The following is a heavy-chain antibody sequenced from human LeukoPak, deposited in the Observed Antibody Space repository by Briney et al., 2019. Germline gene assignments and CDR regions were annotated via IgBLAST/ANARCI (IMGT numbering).Heavy chain of an antibody. Sequence: GRSLRLSCAASGFTFSSYGMHWVRQAPGKGLEWVAVIWYDGSNKYYADSVKGRFTISRDNSKNTLYLQMNSLRAEDTAVYYCARDRAGGVVPAAIDDYWGQGTLVTVSS. CDR2: IWYDGSNK. CDR1: GFTFSSYG. D-gene: IGHD2-2*01. J-gene: IGHJ4*02. V-gene: IGHV3-33*01. CDR3: ARDRAGGVVPAAIDDY.